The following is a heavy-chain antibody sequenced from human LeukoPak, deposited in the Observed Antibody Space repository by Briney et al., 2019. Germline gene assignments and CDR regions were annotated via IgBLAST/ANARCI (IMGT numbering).Heavy chain of an antibody. CDR2: ISYDGSSK. V-gene: IGHV3-30-3*01. D-gene: IGHD2-21*02. Sequence: PGRTLRLSCAASGFTFSSYAMHWVRQAPGQGREWVAVISYDGSSKYYADSVKGRFTISRDNSKTTLYLQMNSLRAEDTAVYYCARPYCGGDCYTPYYGMDVWGQGTTVTVSS. CDR1: GFTFSSYA. J-gene: IGHJ6*02. CDR3: ARPYCGGDCYTPYYGMDV.